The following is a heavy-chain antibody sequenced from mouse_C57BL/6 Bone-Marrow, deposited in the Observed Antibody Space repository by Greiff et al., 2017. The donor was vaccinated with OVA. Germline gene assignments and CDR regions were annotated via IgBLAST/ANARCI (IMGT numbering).Heavy chain of an antibody. D-gene: IGHD2-4*01. Sequence: EVKVVESGGGLVKPGGSLKLSCAASGFTFSDYGMHWVRQAPEKGLEWVAYISSGSSTIYYADTVKGRFTISRDNSKSTLFLQMTSLRSEDTAMYYCARHYDCGGYWYFDVWGTGTTVTVSS. CDR3: ARHYDCGGYWYFDV. CDR2: ISSGSSTI. J-gene: IGHJ1*03. V-gene: IGHV5-17*01. CDR1: GFTFSDYG.